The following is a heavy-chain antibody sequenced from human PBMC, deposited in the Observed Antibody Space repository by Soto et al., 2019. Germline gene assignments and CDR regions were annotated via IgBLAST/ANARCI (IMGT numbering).Heavy chain of an antibody. V-gene: IGHV3-21*02. CDR2: INAAGNFL. D-gene: IGHD5-12*01. CDR1: GFGFTDYN. Sequence: VRLVESGGGLVKPGGYLRLSCADSGFGFTDYNMDWLRKTPGGGLEWVSSINAAGNFLSYADSFKGRATISRDNAKEFLFLQLHSLRVEDAAVYYCAGDLGGYDRFDLWGQGTRVSVSS. CDR3: AGDLGGYDRFDL. J-gene: IGHJ4*02.